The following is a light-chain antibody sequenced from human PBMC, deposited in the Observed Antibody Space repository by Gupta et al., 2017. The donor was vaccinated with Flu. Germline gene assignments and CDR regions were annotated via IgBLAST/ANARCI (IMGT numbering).Light chain of an antibody. CDR1: SGSVSTSYY. J-gene: IGLJ3*02. CDR3: VLYMGSGLWL. V-gene: IGLV8-61*01. Sequence: QTVVTQEPSFSVSPGGTVTLTCGLNSGSVSTSYYPSWYQQAPGQAPRTLMHNTNTRSSGVPDRFSGSILGNKAALTITGAQADDESDYYCVLYMGSGLWLFGGGTKLTVL. CDR2: NTN.